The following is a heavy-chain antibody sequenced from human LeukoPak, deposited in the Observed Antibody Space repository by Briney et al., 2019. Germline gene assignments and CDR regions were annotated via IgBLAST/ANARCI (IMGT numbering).Heavy chain of an antibody. CDR3: ARGDGYNFFDY. CDR2: FYVGGAT. Sequence: PRGSLRLSCAASGFAFSNAWMNWVRQAPGKGLEWVSVFYVGGATYYADSVRGRFTISRDNSENTLYLQMRSLRAEDTAVYYCARGDGYNFFDYWGQGTLVTVSS. D-gene: IGHD5-24*01. J-gene: IGHJ4*02. V-gene: IGHV3-53*01. CDR1: GFAFSNAW.